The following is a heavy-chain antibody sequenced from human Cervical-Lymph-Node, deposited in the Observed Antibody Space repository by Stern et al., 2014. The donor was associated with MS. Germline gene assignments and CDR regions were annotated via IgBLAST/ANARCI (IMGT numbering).Heavy chain of an antibody. CDR2: ISSSSSYI. CDR1: GFTFSSYS. CDR3: VRDPITMVRGVIY. Sequence: VQLVESGGGLVKPGGSLRLSCAASGFTFSSYSMNWVRQAPGKELEWVSSISSSSSYIYYADSVKGRFTISRDNAKNSLYLQMNSLRAEDTAVYYCVRDPITMVRGVIYWGQGTLVTVSS. V-gene: IGHV3-21*01. J-gene: IGHJ4*02. D-gene: IGHD3-10*01.